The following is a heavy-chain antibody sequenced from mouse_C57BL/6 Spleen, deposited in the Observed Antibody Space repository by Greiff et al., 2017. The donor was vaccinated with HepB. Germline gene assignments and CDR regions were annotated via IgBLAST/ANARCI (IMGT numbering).Heavy chain of an antibody. CDR1: GFTFTDYY. Sequence: EVKLMESGGGLVQPGGSLSLSCAASGFTFTDYYMSWVRQPPGKALEWLGFIRNKANGYTTEYSASVKGRFTISRDNSQSILYLQMNALRAEDSATYYCARWGVTTGYFDVWGTGTTVTVSS. J-gene: IGHJ1*03. CDR2: IRNKANGYTT. V-gene: IGHV7-3*01. D-gene: IGHD2-2*01. CDR3: ARWGVTTGYFDV.